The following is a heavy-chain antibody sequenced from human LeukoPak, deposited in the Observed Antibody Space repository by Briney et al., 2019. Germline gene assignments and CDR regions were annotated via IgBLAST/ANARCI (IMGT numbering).Heavy chain of an antibody. V-gene: IGHV3-66*01. Sequence: GGSLRLSCAASGFTVSSSYMSWVRQAPGKGLEWVSIISSAGTTYYADSVKGRFTISRDNSKSTVYLQVDSPRDEDTAVYYCARDLEAANTYYFDYWGQGTMVTVSS. CDR2: ISSAGTT. CDR1: GFTVSSSY. D-gene: IGHD6-13*01. CDR3: ARDLEAANTYYFDY. J-gene: IGHJ4*02.